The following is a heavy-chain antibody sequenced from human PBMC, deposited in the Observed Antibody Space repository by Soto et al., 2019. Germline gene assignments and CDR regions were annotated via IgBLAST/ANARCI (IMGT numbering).Heavy chain of an antibody. CDR3: ARAVLHDYGDYVTAFDI. Sequence: GDSVKISCKASGYTFTSSDINWVRQATGQGLEWMGWMNPNSGNTGYAQKFQGRVTMTRNTSISTAYMELSSLRSEDTAVYYCARAVLHDYGDYVTAFDIWGQGTMVTVSS. CDR1: GYTFTSSD. D-gene: IGHD4-17*01. J-gene: IGHJ3*02. V-gene: IGHV1-8*01. CDR2: MNPNSGNT.